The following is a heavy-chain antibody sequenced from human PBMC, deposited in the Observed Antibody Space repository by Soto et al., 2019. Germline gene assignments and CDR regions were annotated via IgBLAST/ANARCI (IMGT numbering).Heavy chain of an antibody. CDR2: IYHSGST. J-gene: IGHJ5*02. CDR3: AREGDSSSWYGNWFDP. V-gene: IGHV4-30-2*01. D-gene: IGHD6-13*01. CDR1: GGSISSGGYS. Sequence: QLQLQESGSGLVKPSQTLSLTCAVSGGSISSGGYSWRWIPQPPGKGLEWIGYIYHSGSTYYNPSLKSRVTISVDRSKNQFSLKLSSVTAADTAVYYCAREGDSSSWYGNWFDPWGQGTLVTVSS.